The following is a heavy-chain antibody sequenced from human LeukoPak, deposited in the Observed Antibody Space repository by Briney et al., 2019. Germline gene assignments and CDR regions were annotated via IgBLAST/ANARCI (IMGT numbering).Heavy chain of an antibody. V-gene: IGHV3-33*06. J-gene: IGHJ5*02. CDR3: AKDAQRGFDYSNSLEH. CDR1: GFTFSHYG. D-gene: IGHD4-11*01. CDR2: IWNDGSNK. Sequence: GGSLRLSCATSGFTFSHYGMHWVRQAPGKGLEWVAVIWNDGSNKYYRDSVKGRFTISRDNSKNTLYLQMNSLTVEDTAVYYCAKDAQRGFDYSNSLEHWGQGTLVTVSS.